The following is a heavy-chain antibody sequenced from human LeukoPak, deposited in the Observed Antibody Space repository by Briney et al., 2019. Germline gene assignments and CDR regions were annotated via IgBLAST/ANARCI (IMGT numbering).Heavy chain of an antibody. V-gene: IGHV4-34*01. J-gene: IGHJ4*02. Sequence: SETLSLTCAVYGGSFSGYYWSRIRQPPGKGLEWIGEINHSGSTNYNPSLKSRVSISVDTSKNQFSLKLSSVTAADTAVYFCARGPPTDYYDSSGFYYVFDYWGQGTLVTVSS. CDR3: ARGPPTDYYDSSGFYYVFDY. D-gene: IGHD3-22*01. CDR2: INHSGST. CDR1: GGSFSGYY.